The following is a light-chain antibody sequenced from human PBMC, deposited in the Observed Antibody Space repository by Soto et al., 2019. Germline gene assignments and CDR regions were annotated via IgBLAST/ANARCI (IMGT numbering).Light chain of an antibody. CDR1: SSDVGDYNY. Sequence: QSALTQPASVSGSPGQSITISCTGTSSDVGDYNYVSWYQLHPGKAPKLMIYDVTNRPSGVSNRFSGSKSGNTASLTISGLQAEDAADYYCSSYTRSSTLGVVFGGGTKLTVL. CDR3: SSYTRSSTLGVV. J-gene: IGLJ2*01. V-gene: IGLV2-14*03. CDR2: DVT.